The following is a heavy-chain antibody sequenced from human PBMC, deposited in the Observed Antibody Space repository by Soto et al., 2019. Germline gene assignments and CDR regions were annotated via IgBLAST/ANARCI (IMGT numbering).Heavy chain of an antibody. V-gene: IGHV2-5*01. CDR3: AHRRGASTTGGAFAL. Sequence: QLTVKESGPTLVTTTQTLTLTCTVSGFSFSTSGAGVGWIRQPPGKALEWLALIFWYDDKRYTPSRNRRLTITKDNSKNQVVLTRSNLDPVDTATYFCAHRRGASTTGGAFALWGLGTKVPVSS. D-gene: IGHD1-1*01. J-gene: IGHJ3*01. CDR1: GFSFSTSGAG. CDR2: IFWYDDK.